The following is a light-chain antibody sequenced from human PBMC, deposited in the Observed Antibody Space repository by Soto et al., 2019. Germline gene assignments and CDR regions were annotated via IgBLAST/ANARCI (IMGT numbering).Light chain of an antibody. CDR1: SSDVGYYNL. CDR3: CSYAGSTTHYV. J-gene: IGLJ1*01. Sequence: QSVLTQPAAVSGSTGQSITISCTGTSSDVGYYNLVSWYQQHPGKAPKLIIYEVNKRPSGFSNRFSGSKSGNTASLTISGLQAEDEADCYCCSYAGSTTHYVFGTGTKVTVL. V-gene: IGLV2-23*02. CDR2: EVN.